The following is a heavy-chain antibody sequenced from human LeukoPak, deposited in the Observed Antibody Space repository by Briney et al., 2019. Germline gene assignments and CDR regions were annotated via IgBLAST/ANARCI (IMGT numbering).Heavy chain of an antibody. CDR3: ARVWGCSSTSCYREFDP. D-gene: IGHD2-2*01. CDR1: GFTFSSYA. V-gene: IGHV3-30-3*01. CDR2: ISYDGSNT. J-gene: IGHJ5*02. Sequence: GGSLRLSCAASGFTFSSYAMHWVRQAPGKGLEWVAVISYDGSNTYYADSVKGRFTISRDNSKNTLYLQMNSLRAEDTAVYYCARVWGCSSTSCYREFDPWGQGTPVTVSS.